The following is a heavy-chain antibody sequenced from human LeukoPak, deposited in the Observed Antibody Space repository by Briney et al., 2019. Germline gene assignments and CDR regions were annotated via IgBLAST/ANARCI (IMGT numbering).Heavy chain of an antibody. CDR1: GFTFSSYG. CDR3: AKSVVRWLDY. CDR2: ISYDGSNN. D-gene: IGHD4-23*01. V-gene: IGHV3-30*18. Sequence: PGRSLRLSCAASGFTFSSYGMHWVRQAPGKGLEWVAVISYDGSNNYYADSVKGRFTISRDNSKNTLYLQMNSLRAEDTAVYYCAKSVVRWLDYWGQGTLVTVSS. J-gene: IGHJ4*02.